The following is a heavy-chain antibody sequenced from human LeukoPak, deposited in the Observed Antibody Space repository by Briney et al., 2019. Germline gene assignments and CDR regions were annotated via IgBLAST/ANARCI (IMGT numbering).Heavy chain of an antibody. CDR3: ARGQLLWFGELFAFDY. CDR1: GGSFSGYY. Sequence: PSETLSLTCAVYGGSFSGYYRSWIRQPPGKGLEWIGEINHSGSTNYNPSLKSRVTISVDTSKNQFSLKLSSVTAADTAVYYCARGQLLWFGELFAFDYWGQGTLVTVSS. V-gene: IGHV4-34*01. J-gene: IGHJ4*02. CDR2: INHSGST. D-gene: IGHD3-10*01.